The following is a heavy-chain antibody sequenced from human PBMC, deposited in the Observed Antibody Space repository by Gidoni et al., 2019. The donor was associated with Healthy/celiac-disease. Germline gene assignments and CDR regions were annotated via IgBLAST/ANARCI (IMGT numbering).Heavy chain of an antibody. CDR3: ARDLYGDYGFDP. Sequence: EVQLVESGGGLVKPGGSLRLSCAASGFTFSSYSMNWVRQAPGKGLEWVSSISGSSSDIYYADSLKGRFTITRDNAKSSLYLQMNSLRVEDTAVYYCARDLYGDYGFDPWGQGTLVTVSS. CDR1: GFTFSSYS. J-gene: IGHJ5*02. CDR2: ISGSSSDI. V-gene: IGHV3-21*01. D-gene: IGHD4-17*01.